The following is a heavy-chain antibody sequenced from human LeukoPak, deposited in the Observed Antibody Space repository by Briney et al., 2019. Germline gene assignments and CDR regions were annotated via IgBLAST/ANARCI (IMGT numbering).Heavy chain of an antibody. CDR2: IYHSGST. D-gene: IGHD4-17*01. V-gene: IGHV4-4*02. Sequence: SGTLSLTCAVSGGSISSRNWWSWVRQPPGKGLEWIGEIYHSGSTNYNPSLKTRVTISVNKSKNQFSLKLSSVTAADTAVYYCARASHDYGDYSHFDYWGQGTLVTVSS. J-gene: IGHJ4*02. CDR3: ARASHDYGDYSHFDY. CDR1: GGSISSRNW.